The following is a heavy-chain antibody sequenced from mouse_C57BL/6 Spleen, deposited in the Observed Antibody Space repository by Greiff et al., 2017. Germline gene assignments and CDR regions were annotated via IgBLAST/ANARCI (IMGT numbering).Heavy chain of an antibody. D-gene: IGHD4-1*01. J-gene: IGHJ3*01. CDR1: GFSLTSYG. CDR2: IWGVGST. Sequence: VQVVESGPGLVAPSQSLSITCTVSGFSLTSYGVDWVRQSPGKGLEWLGVIWGVGSTNYNSALKSRLSISKDNSKSQVFLKMNSLQTDDTAMYYCATLNWGGFAYWGQGTLVTVSA. CDR3: ATLNWGGFAY. V-gene: IGHV2-6*01.